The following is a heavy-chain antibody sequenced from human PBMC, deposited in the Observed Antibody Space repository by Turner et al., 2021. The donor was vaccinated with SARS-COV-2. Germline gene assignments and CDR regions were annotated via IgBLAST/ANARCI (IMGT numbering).Heavy chain of an antibody. V-gene: IGHV3-33*01. CDR1: GFTFSSYG. CDR3: ARDLFQDYGSGSYRLDY. J-gene: IGHJ4*02. D-gene: IGHD3-10*01. CDR2: IWYDGSNK. Sequence: QVQLVESGGGVVQPERSLRLSCAASGFTFSSYGMHWVRQAPGKGLEWVALIWYDGSNKYYADSVKGRFTISRDNSKNTLYLQMNSLRAEDTAVYYCARDLFQDYGSGSYRLDYWGQGTLVTVSS.